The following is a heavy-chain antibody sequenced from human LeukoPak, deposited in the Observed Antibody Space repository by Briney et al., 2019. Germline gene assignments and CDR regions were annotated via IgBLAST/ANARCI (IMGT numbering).Heavy chain of an antibody. CDR3: ARNHYYYMDV. CDR1: GGSINSDGYY. Sequence: PSETLSLTCTVSGGSINSDGYYWSWIRQPPGKGLEWIGEINHSGNTNYNPSLKSRVTISVDTSKNQFSLKLSSVTAADTAVFYCARNHYYYMDVWGKGTTVTVSS. J-gene: IGHJ6*03. V-gene: IGHV4-34*01. CDR2: INHSGNT.